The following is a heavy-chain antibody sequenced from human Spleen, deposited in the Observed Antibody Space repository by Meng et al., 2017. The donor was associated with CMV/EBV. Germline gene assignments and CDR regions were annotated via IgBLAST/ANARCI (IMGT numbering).Heavy chain of an antibody. CDR3: SRDYCGGDCYSLGY. V-gene: IGHV4-59*01. CDR1: GVSISSYY. Sequence: TVSGVSISSYYWTWIRQPPGKGLEWIGYIYYSGNTNYNPSLQSRVTMSVDTSTNQFSLKLSSMTAADTAVYYCSRDYCGGDCYSLGYWGQGIPVTVSS. D-gene: IGHD2-21*01. CDR2: IYYSGNT. J-gene: IGHJ1*01.